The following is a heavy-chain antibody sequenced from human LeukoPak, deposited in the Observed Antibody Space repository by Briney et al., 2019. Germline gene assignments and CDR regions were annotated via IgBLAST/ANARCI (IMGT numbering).Heavy chain of an antibody. V-gene: IGHV3-30*18. D-gene: IGHD3/OR15-3a*01. CDR2: ISSDGGNK. Sequence: SGRSLRLSCAASGFTFSSYGMHWVRQAPGKGLEWVAVISSDGGNKYYADSVKGRFTISRDNSKNTLYLQMNSLRAEDTAVYYCAKGRTGYRSYFDYWGQGTLVTVSS. J-gene: IGHJ4*02. CDR3: AKGRTGYRSYFDY. CDR1: GFTFSSYG.